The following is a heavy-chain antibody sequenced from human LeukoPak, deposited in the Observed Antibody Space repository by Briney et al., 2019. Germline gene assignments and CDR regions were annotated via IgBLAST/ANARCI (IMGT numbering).Heavy chain of an antibody. CDR1: RFTFSNSW. CDR2: INKDGSST. Sequence: GVSLRLSCAASRFTFSNSWMHWLRHAPGKGLVWVSRINKDGSSTNYADPVKSQFTTSRDNAKNTLYLQMNSLRAEDTAVYYCVNSLGGNDNWGQGTLVTVSS. J-gene: IGHJ1*01. V-gene: IGHV3-74*01. CDR3: VNSLGGNDN.